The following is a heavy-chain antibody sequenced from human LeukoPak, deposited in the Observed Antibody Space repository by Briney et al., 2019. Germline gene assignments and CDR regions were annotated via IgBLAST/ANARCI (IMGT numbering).Heavy chain of an antibody. CDR2: IYYSGNT. CDR3: VRAPDYDFWSGYGHYYYMDV. J-gene: IGHJ6*03. Sequence: PSETLSLTCTVSGGSISPYYWSWIRQSPGKGLEWIGYIYYSGNTNYNPSLKSRVTISVDTSKNQFSLKLTSVTAADTAVYYCVRAPDYDFWSGYGHYYYMDVWGKGTTVTVSS. V-gene: IGHV4-59*01. D-gene: IGHD3-3*01. CDR1: GGSISPYY.